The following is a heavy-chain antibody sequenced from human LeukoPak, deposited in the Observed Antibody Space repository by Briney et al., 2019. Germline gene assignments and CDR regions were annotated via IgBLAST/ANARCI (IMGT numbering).Heavy chain of an antibody. CDR1: GFTFSDYY. D-gene: IGHD3-3*01. J-gene: IGHJ6*02. V-gene: IGHV3-11*04. Sequence: PGGSLRLSCAASGFTFSDYYMSWIRQAPGKGLEWVSYISSSGSTIYYADSVKGRFTISRDNAKNSLYLQMNSLRAEDTAVYYCARDLFLGWLESYGMDVWGQGTTVTVSS. CDR2: ISSSGSTI. CDR3: ARDLFLGWLESYGMDV.